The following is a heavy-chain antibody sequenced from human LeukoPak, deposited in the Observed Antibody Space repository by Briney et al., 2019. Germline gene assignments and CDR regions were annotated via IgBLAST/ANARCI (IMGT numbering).Heavy chain of an antibody. CDR1: GFTFSSYA. CDR2: ISGSGGST. Sequence: PGGSLRISCAASGFTFSSYAMSWVRQAPGKGLEWVSAISGSGGSTYYADSVKGRFTISRDNSKNTLYLQMNSLRAEDTAVYYCAGKNDYSILGYWFDPWGQGTLVTVSS. CDR3: AGKNDYSILGYWFDP. D-gene: IGHD4-11*01. J-gene: IGHJ5*02. V-gene: IGHV3-23*01.